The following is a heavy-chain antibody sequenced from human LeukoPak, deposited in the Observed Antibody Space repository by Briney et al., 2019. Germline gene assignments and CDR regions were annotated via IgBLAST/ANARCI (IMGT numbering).Heavy chain of an antibody. D-gene: IGHD4-17*01. Sequence: GSLRLFCSASGFTFSSYGLHWVRQAPGKGLEWVAFIRYGGSNKYYADSVKGRFTISRDNSKNTLYLQMNSLRAEDTAVYYCASLTTVTTLRSPGYYYYGMDVWGQGTTVTVSS. CDR1: GFTFSSYG. CDR3: ASLTTVTTLRSPGYYYYGMDV. V-gene: IGHV3-30*02. CDR2: IRYGGSNK. J-gene: IGHJ6*02.